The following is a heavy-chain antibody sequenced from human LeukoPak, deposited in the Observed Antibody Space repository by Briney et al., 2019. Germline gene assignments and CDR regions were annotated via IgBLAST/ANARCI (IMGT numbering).Heavy chain of an antibody. V-gene: IGHV3-23*01. CDR2: ISGSGGST. D-gene: IGHD6-6*01. CDR1: GFTFSSYA. Sequence: GGSLRLSCAASGFTFSSYAMSWVRQAPGKGLEWVSAISGSGGSTYYAAPVKGRFTISRDDSKNTLYLQMNSLKTEDTAVYYCTTLGDSSSPWGVYYYYYMDVWGKGTTVTVSS. CDR3: TTLGDSSSPWGVYYYYYMDV. J-gene: IGHJ6*03.